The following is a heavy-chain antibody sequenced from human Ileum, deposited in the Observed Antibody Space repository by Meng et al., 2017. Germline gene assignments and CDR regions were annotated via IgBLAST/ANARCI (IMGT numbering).Heavy chain of an antibody. Sequence: SETLSLTCTVSGDSINSGSHYWSWIRQPAGKGLEWIGRIYRSGTTTYNPSLKSRVIMSVDTSKNQFSLKVSSVTATDTAVYYCARDYAGIDFWGQGTRITVSS. D-gene: IGHD3-10*01. CDR2: IYRSGTT. CDR1: GDSINSGSHY. V-gene: IGHV4-61*02. J-gene: IGHJ4*02. CDR3: ARDYAGIDF.